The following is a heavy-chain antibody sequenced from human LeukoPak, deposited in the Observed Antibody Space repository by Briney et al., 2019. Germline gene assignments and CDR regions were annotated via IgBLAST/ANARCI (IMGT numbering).Heavy chain of an antibody. V-gene: IGHV3-7*01. CDR3: ARDRLLLEYSSSYYYYGMDV. J-gene: IGHJ6*02. Sequence: GGSLRLSCAASGFTFNSYAMSWVRQAPGKGLEWVANIKQDGSEKYYVDSVKGRFTISRDNAKNSLYLQMNSLRAEDTAVYYCARDRLLLEYSSSYYYYGMDVWGQGTTVTVSS. D-gene: IGHD6-6*01. CDR1: GFTFNSYA. CDR2: IKQDGSEK.